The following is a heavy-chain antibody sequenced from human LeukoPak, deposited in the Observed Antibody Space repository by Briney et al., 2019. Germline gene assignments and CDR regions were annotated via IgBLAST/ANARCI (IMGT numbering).Heavy chain of an antibody. D-gene: IGHD6-19*01. Sequence: SGTLSLTCAVSGGSISSSNWWSWVRQPPGKGLEWIGEIYHSGSTNYNPSLKSRVTISVDKSKNQFSLKLSSVTAADTAVYYCARDATLPMGKGIAVAGTFDYWGQGTLVTVSS. CDR3: ARDATLPMGKGIAVAGTFDY. V-gene: IGHV4-4*02. J-gene: IGHJ4*02. CDR1: GGSISSSNW. CDR2: IYHSGST.